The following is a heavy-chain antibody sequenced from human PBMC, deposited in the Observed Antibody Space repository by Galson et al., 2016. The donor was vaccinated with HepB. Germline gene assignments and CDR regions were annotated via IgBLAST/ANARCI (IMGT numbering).Heavy chain of an antibody. V-gene: IGHV3-30*18. J-gene: IGHJ4*02. CDR2: VSYGGSKN. D-gene: IGHD2-2*01. CDR3: AKAGRIYCSSASCHDHFHY. Sequence: SLRLSCAASGFSFSNYGMHWVRQAPGKGLEWVAGVSYGGSKNYYVDSVKGRFTISRDNSKNTLYLQMNSLRAEETAVYYCAKAGRIYCSSASCHDHFHYWGQGTLVTVSS. CDR1: GFSFSNYG.